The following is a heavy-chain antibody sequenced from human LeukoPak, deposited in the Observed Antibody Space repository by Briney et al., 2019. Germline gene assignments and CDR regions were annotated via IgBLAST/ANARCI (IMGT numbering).Heavy chain of an antibody. CDR2: ISSSSSSYI. V-gene: IGHV3-21*01. CDR1: GFTFSSYS. CDR3: ARVDYLLGDAFDI. J-gene: IGHJ3*02. D-gene: IGHD4-11*01. Sequence: GGSLRLSCAASGFTFSSYSMNWVRQAPGKGLEWVSSISSSSSSYIYYADSVKGRFTISRDNAKNSLYLQMNSLRAEDTAVYYCARVDYLLGDAFDIWGQGTMVTVSS.